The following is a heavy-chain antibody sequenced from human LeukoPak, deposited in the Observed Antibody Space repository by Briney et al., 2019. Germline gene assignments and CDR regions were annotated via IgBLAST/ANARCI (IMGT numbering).Heavy chain of an antibody. CDR2: ISGSGGST. CDR3: AKFGSPRGYSGYGITYYFDY. V-gene: IGHV3-23*01. J-gene: IGHJ4*02. D-gene: IGHD5-12*01. CDR1: GFTFSSYA. Sequence: GGSLRPSCAASGFTFSSYAMSWVRQAPGKGLEWVSAISGSGGSTYYADSVKGRFTISRDNSKNTLYLQMNSLRAEDTAVYYCAKFGSPRGYSGYGITYYFDYWGQGTLVTVSS.